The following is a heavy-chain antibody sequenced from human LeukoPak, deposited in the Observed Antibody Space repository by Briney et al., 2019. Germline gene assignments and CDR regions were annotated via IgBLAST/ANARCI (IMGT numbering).Heavy chain of an antibody. Sequence: SETLSLTCTVSGGSISSYYWSWIRQPPGKGLEWIGYIYYSGSTNYNPSLKSRVTISVDTSKNQFSLKLSSVAAADTAVYYCARGGMYNWFDPWGQGTLVTVSS. CDR3: ARGGMYNWFDP. CDR1: GGSISSYY. J-gene: IGHJ5*02. CDR2: IYYSGST. V-gene: IGHV4-59*01.